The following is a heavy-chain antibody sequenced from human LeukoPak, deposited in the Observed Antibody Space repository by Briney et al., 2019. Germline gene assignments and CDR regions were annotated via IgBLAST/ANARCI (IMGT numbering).Heavy chain of an antibody. CDR2: IIPIFGTA. CDR1: GGTFSSYA. J-gene: IGHJ4*02. CDR3: ARGGCSSTSCYTSPGSSEFDY. V-gene: IGHV1-69*05. Sequence: SVKVSCKASGGTFSSYAISWVRQAPGQGLEWMGGIIPIFGTANYAQKFQGRVTITTDESTSTAYMELSSLRSEDTAVYYCARGGCSSTSCYTSPGSSEFDYWGQGTLVTVSS. D-gene: IGHD2-2*02.